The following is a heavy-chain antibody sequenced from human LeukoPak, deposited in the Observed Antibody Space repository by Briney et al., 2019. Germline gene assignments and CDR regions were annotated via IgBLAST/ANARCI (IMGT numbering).Heavy chain of an antibody. Sequence: PSETLSLTCTVSGDSISSGDYYWGWIRQPPGKGLEWIGSIYHSGSTYYNPSLKSRVTISVDTSKNQFSLKLSSVTAADTAVYYCARRSTVTKAFDIWGQGTMVTVSS. D-gene: IGHD4-17*01. J-gene: IGHJ3*02. V-gene: IGHV4-38-2*02. CDR2: IYHSGST. CDR3: ARRSTVTKAFDI. CDR1: GDSISSGDYY.